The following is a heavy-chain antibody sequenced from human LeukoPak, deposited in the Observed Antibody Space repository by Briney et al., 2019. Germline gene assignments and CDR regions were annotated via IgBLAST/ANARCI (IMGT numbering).Heavy chain of an antibody. CDR1: GVSISSYY. D-gene: IGHD3-3*01. CDR2: IYTSGST. J-gene: IGHJ4*02. Sequence: PSETLSLTCTVSGVSISSYYWSWIRQPPGKGLEWIGRIYTSGSTNYNPALKRRVTMSVDTSKNQFSLKLSSVTAADTAVYYCARHSPSSYDFWSGYYKGSFDYWGQGTLVTVSS. CDR3: ARHSPSSYDFWSGYYKGSFDY. V-gene: IGHV4-4*07.